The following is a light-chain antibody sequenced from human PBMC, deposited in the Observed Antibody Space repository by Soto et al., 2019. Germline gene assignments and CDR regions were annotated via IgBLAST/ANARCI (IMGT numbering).Light chain of an antibody. Sequence: QSALTQPASVSASPGQSIAISCSGTSSDVGAYDYVSWYQHHPGKPPKLIIYEVSYRPSGVSNRCSAATSGNTASLPISRLQAENEADYYCSSYTRSSTYVFGTGTKLTVL. V-gene: IGLV2-14*01. CDR2: EVS. J-gene: IGLJ1*01. CDR1: SSDVGAYDY. CDR3: SSYTRSSTYV.